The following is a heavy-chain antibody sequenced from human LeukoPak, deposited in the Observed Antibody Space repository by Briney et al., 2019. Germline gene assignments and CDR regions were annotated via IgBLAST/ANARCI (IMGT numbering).Heavy chain of an antibody. CDR1: GLTFSSYA. Sequence: GGSLRLSCAASGLTFSSYAMSWARQAPGKGLEWVSAISGSGGRTYYADSVEGRFTISRDNSKNTLYLQMNSLRAEDTAVYYCAKDVRIVGATYFDYWGQGTLVTVSS. V-gene: IGHV3-23*01. D-gene: IGHD1-26*01. CDR3: AKDVRIVGATYFDY. CDR2: ISGSGGRT. J-gene: IGHJ4*02.